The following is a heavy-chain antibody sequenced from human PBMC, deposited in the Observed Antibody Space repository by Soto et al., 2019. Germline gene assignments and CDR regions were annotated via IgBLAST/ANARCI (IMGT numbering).Heavy chain of an antibody. D-gene: IGHD2-15*01. CDR1: GGTFSSYA. Sequence: SVKVSCKASGGTFSSYAISWVRQAPGQGLEWMGGIIPIFGTANYAQKFQGRVTITADESTSTAYMELSSLRSEDTAVYYCARLAPRESVVRGTGYYYGMDVWGQGTTGTVSS. CDR3: ARLAPRESVVRGTGYYYGMDV. V-gene: IGHV1-69*13. J-gene: IGHJ6*02. CDR2: IIPIFGTA.